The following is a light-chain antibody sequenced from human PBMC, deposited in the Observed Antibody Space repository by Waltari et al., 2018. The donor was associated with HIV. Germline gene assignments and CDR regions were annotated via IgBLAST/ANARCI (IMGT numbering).Light chain of an antibody. CDR2: GNN. Sequence: QSVLTQPPSVSGAPGPRVTISCTWSSSTTGAGYDVHWYQQLPGTAPKPLIYGNNNRPSGVPDRFSGSKSGTSVSLAITGLQAEDEADYFCQSYDSRLRAVVFGGGTKLTVL. CDR1: SSTTGAGYD. CDR3: QSYDSRLRAVV. V-gene: IGLV1-40*01. J-gene: IGLJ2*01.